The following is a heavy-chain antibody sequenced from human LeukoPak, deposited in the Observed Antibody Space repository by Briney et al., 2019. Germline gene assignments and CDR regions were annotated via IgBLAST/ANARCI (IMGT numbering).Heavy chain of an antibody. V-gene: IGHV3-15*01. CDR1: GFTFSNAW. J-gene: IGHJ4*02. Sequence: GGSLRLSCAASGFTFSNAWMSWVRQAPGKGLEGVGRIKTKTDGGTTEYAAPVRGRFTISRDDPEDTLYLQMNSLKTEDTAVYYCTTVDYGDLTPAASSDYWGQGTLVTVSS. CDR3: TTVDYGDLTPAASSDY. CDR2: IKTKTDGGTT. D-gene: IGHD4-17*01.